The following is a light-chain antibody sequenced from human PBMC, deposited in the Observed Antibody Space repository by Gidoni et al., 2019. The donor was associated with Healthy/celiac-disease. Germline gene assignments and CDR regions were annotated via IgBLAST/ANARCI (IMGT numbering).Light chain of an antibody. V-gene: IGKV3-20*01. J-gene: IGKJ1*01. CDR3: QQYGSSPWT. CDR2: GAS. Sequence: EIVLTQSPGTLSLSPGERATLSCMASQSVSSSYLAWYQQKPGQAPRLLIYGASSRATGIPDRFSGSGSGTDFTRTISRLEPEEFAVYYCQQYGSSPWTFGQGTKVEIK. CDR1: QSVSSSY.